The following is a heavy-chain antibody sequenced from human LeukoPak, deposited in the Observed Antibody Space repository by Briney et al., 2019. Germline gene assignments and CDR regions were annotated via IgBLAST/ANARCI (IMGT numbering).Heavy chain of an antibody. V-gene: IGHV1-2*02. CDR1: GYTFTGYY. CDR2: INPNSGGT. Sequence: ASVKVSCKASGYTFTGYYMHWVRQAPGQGLEWMGWINPNSGGTNYAQKFQGRVTMTRDTSISTAYMELSRLRSDDTAVYYCARFPHYDFWSGAWGQGTLVTVSS. J-gene: IGHJ5*02. D-gene: IGHD3-3*01. CDR3: ARFPHYDFWSGA.